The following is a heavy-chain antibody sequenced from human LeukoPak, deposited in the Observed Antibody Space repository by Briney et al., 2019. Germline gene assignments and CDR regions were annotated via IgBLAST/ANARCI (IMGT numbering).Heavy chain of an antibody. J-gene: IGHJ4*02. CDR3: ARVSVAGDYFDY. CDR2: INWNGGST. CDR1: GFTFDDYG. V-gene: IGHV3-20*04. Sequence: GGSLRLSCAAPGFTFDDYGMSWIRQAPGKGLEWVSGINWNGGSTGYADSVKGRFTISRDNAKNSLYLQMNSLRAEDTALCYCARVSVAGDYFDYWGQGTLVTVSS. D-gene: IGHD6-19*01.